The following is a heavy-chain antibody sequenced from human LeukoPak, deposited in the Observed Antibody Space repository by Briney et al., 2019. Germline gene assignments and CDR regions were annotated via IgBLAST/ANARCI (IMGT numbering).Heavy chain of an antibody. J-gene: IGHJ4*02. CDR3: ARVGSGGAWFDF. CDR2: VYATGTS. D-gene: IGHD6-19*01. V-gene: IGHV4-59*01. Sequence: SETLSLTCTVSSGSLTGYYWSWIRQPPGKGLEWIAYVYATGTSNYNPSLKTRATISMDTSKNQLSLTLTSVTAADTAVYYCARVGSGGAWFDFWGQGTLVSVSS. CDR1: SGSLTGYY.